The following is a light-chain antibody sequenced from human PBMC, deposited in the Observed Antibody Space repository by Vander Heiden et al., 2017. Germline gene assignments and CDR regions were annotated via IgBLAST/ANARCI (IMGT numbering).Light chain of an antibody. Sequence: EIVMTQSPVTLSVSPGEGASLSCWASQSVGSQLAWYQQKPGQAPRLLIYGESTRATGVPARFSGSGSGTHFTLTIASLQSEDFAVYYCQQYERWPLTFGGGNKVEIK. CDR3: QQYERWPLT. J-gene: IGKJ4*01. CDR2: GES. V-gene: IGKV3-15*01. CDR1: QSVGSQ.